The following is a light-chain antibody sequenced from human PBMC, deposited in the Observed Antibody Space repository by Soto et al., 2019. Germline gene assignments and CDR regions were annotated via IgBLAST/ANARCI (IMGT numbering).Light chain of an antibody. CDR3: QQRSLGT. Sequence: IGMTRSPGTLSVSPGERATLSCRASQSVSGYLAWYQQKPGQAPRLLIYDVSSRATGIPARFSGSGSGTDFTLTISGLEPEDVAVYYCQQRSLGTFGPGTKVDIK. J-gene: IGKJ3*01. CDR2: DVS. V-gene: IGKV3-11*01. CDR1: QSVSGY.